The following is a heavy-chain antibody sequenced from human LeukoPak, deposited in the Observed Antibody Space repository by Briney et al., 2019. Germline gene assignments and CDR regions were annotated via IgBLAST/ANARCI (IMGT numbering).Heavy chain of an antibody. CDR3: ARGSLSRYCSGGSCPSNWFDP. CDR1: GYTFTGYY. Sequence: ASVKVSCKASGYTFTGYYMHWVRQAPGQGLEWMGRISPNSGGTNYAQKFQGRVTMTRDTSISTAYMELSRLRSDDTAVYYCARGSLSRYCSGGSCPSNWFDPWGQGTLVTVSS. D-gene: IGHD2-15*01. J-gene: IGHJ5*02. CDR2: ISPNSGGT. V-gene: IGHV1-2*06.